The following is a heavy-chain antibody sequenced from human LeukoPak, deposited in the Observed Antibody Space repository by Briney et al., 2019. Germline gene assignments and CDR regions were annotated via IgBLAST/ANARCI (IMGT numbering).Heavy chain of an antibody. J-gene: IGHJ4*02. D-gene: IGHD1-7*01. CDR2: IYSSGST. Sequence: SETLSLTCTVSGGSISFYYWSWIRQPAGKGLEWIGRIYSSGSTKYNPSLKSRVTMSVDTSKNQFSLNLSSVTAADTAIYYCARDSAGTSLDYWGQGTLVTVSS. CDR3: ARDSAGTSLDY. V-gene: IGHV4-4*07. CDR1: GGSISFYY.